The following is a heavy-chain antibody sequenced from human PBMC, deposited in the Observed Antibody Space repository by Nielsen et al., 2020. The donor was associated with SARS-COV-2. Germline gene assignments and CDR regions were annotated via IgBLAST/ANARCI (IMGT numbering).Heavy chain of an antibody. D-gene: IGHD3-22*01. CDR1: GFTVSSNY. Sequence: GGSLRLSCAASGFTVSSNYMSWVRQAPGKGLEWVSVIYSGGSKYYADSVKGRFTISRDNSKNTLYLQMNSLRAEDTAVYYCATPRGYYDSKDLGFDYWGQGTLVTVSS. CDR2: IYSGGSK. V-gene: IGHV3-53*05. J-gene: IGHJ4*02. CDR3: ATPRGYYDSKDLGFDY.